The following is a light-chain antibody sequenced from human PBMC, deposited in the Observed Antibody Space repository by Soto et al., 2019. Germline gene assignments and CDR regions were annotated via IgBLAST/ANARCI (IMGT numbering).Light chain of an antibody. CDR1: QSVSTN. CDR2: GAS. V-gene: IGKV3-15*01. J-gene: IGKJ1*01. Sequence: EIVMTQSPATLPVSPGERATLSCGASQSVSTNLAWYQQKPGQAPRLLIYGASTRATGISARFSGSGSGTEFTLTISSLQSEDFAVYYCQQYNFWPPGTFGQGTKV. CDR3: QQYNFWPPGT.